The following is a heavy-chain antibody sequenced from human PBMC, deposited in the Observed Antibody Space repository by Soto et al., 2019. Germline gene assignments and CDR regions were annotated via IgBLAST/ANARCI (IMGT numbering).Heavy chain of an antibody. CDR3: TRGGALDI. J-gene: IGHJ3*02. Sequence: EVQLVESGGGLVQPGGSLRLSCTASGFTVSTNYMHWVRQAPGKGLEWVSVIQNSGNTYYADSVKGRFTISRHNSNNMVFLQMNSLRPEDTAVCYCTRGGALDIWGQGTVVTVSS. CDR2: IQNSGNT. V-gene: IGHV3-53*04. CDR1: GFTVSTNY.